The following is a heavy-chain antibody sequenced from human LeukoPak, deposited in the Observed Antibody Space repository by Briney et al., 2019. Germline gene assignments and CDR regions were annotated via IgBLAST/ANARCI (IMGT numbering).Heavy chain of an antibody. CDR1: GFTFSDYA. CDR2: FKTNSGQV. D-gene: IGHD4-11*01. V-gene: IGHV3-23*01. J-gene: IGHJ4*02. Sequence: GGSLRLSCVASGFTFSDYAMNWVRQAPGEGLEWVSTFKTNSGQVYYAESVRGRFTISRDNSKNTVYLQMSSLRAEDTALYYCARSVPDYTRFDYWGQGALVTVSS. CDR3: ARSVPDYTRFDY.